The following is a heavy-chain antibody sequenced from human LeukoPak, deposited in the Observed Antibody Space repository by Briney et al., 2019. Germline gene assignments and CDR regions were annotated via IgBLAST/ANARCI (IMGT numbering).Heavy chain of an antibody. Sequence: ASVKVSCKASGYTFTSYGINWVRQATGQGLEWMGWMNPNSGNTGYAQKFQGRVTMTRNTSISTAYMELSSLRSEGTAVYYCAKVVPAAHDAFDIWGQGTMVTVSS. V-gene: IGHV1-8*01. CDR1: GYTFTSYG. CDR2: MNPNSGNT. J-gene: IGHJ3*02. D-gene: IGHD2-2*01. CDR3: AKVVPAAHDAFDI.